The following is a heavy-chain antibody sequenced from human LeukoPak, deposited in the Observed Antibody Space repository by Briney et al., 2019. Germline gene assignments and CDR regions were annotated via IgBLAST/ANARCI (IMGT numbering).Heavy chain of an antibody. J-gene: IGHJ4*02. CDR1: GFTFSSYS. V-gene: IGHV3-21*01. CDR2: ISSSSSYI. Sequence: PGGSLRLSCAASGFTFSSYSMNWVRQAPGKGLEWVSSISSSSSYIYYADSVKGRFTISRDNAKNSLYLQMNSLRAEDTAVYYCAKEKGYYDSSGYYFDYWGQGTLVTVSS. CDR3: AKEKGYYDSSGYYFDY. D-gene: IGHD3-22*01.